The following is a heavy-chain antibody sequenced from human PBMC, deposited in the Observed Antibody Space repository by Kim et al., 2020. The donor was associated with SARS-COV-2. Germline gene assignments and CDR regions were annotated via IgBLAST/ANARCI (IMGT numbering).Heavy chain of an antibody. D-gene: IGHD4-4*01. Sequence: IYYAATWRGGFTISRSNDTNSLYLQMNSLKAEDTAVYYCARGPNYSPFDYWGQGTLVTVSS. V-gene: IGHV3-48*03. CDR2: I. CDR3: ARGPNYSPFDY. J-gene: IGHJ4*02.